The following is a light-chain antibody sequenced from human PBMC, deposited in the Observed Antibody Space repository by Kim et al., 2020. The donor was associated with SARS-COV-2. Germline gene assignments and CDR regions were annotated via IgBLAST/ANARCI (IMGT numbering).Light chain of an antibody. CDR3: SSYAGSSNRV. J-gene: IGLJ1*01. Sequence: GQSITISCTGSSRDVGRYNVVSWYQQHPGEGPKLMIFEVTKRPSGVSNRFSGSKSGNTASLIISGLQAEDEADYYCSSYAGSSNRVFGSGTQVTVL. CDR1: SRDVGRYNV. CDR2: EVT. V-gene: IGLV2-23*02.